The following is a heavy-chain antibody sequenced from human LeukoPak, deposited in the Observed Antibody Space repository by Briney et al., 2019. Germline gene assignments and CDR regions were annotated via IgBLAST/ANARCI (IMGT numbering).Heavy chain of an antibody. V-gene: IGHV3-53*01. J-gene: IGHJ4*02. CDR1: GFTVSSNY. D-gene: IGHD3-16*01. Sequence: GGSLRLSCAASGFTVSSNYMSWVRQAPGQGLEWVSVIYSGGSTYYADSVKGRFTISRDNSKNTLYLQMNSLRAEDTAVYYCARASPGSLGEYYFDYWGQGTLVTVSS. CDR2: IYSGGST. CDR3: ARASPGSLGEYYFDY.